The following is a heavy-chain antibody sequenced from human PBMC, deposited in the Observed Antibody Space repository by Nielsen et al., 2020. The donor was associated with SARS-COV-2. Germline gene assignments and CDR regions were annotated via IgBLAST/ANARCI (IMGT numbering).Heavy chain of an antibody. J-gene: IGHJ4*02. CDR1: GFTFSNYW. Sequence: GESLKISCAASGFTFSNYWMHWVRRAPGKGLVWVSRIHSDGRSTSFADSVKGRFTISRDNAKNSLYLQMNSLRAEDTAVYYCARGWSGYDPFDYWGQGTLVTVSS. CDR3: ARGWSGYDPFDY. CDR2: IHSDGRST. D-gene: IGHD5-12*01. V-gene: IGHV3-74*01.